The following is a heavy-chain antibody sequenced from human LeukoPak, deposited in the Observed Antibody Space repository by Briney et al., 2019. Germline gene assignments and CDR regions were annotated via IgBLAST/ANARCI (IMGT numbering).Heavy chain of an antibody. CDR3: ARDRGVGSSVELDY. J-gene: IGHJ4*02. CDR1: GFTFSSYW. Sequence: GGSLRLSCAASGFTFSSYWMSWVRQAPGKGLEWVANIKQDGSEKYYVDSVKGRFTISRDNAKNSLYLQMNSLRAEDTAVYYCARDRGVGSSVELDYWGQGTLVTVSS. V-gene: IGHV3-7*01. D-gene: IGHD3-10*01. CDR2: IKQDGSEK.